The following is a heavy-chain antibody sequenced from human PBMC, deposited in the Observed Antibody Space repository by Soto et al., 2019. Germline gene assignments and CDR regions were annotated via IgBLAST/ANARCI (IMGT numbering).Heavy chain of an antibody. V-gene: IGHV1-18*01. J-gene: IGHJ4*02. Sequence: QVQLVQSGAEVKKPGASVKVSCKASGYTFTSYGISWVRQAPGQGLEWMGWISAYNGNTNYAQKLQGRVTMTTDTSTSTVYMELRSLRSDDTAVYYCARAFLLVDEWLVPLDYWGQGTLVTVSS. D-gene: IGHD6-19*01. CDR2: ISAYNGNT. CDR1: GYTFTSYG. CDR3: ARAFLLVDEWLVPLDY.